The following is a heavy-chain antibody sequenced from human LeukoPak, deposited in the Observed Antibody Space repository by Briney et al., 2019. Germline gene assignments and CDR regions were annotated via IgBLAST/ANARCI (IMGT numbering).Heavy chain of an antibody. J-gene: IGHJ6*02. CDR3: ARGLRSHGRHL. CDR2: SSSSSSYI. V-gene: IGHV3-21*01. CDR1: GFTFSSYS. Sequence: PGGALRLSCAASGFTFSSYSMNWVGQAPGKGLEWVSSSSSSSSYIYYADSVKGRFTISRDNAKNSLYLQMNSLRAEDTAVCYCARGLRSHGRHLWGQRPTVTVSS.